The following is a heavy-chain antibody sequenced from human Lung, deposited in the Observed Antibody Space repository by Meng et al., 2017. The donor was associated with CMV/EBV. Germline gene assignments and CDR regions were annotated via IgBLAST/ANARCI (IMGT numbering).Heavy chain of an antibody. CDR2: INSDESTT. D-gene: IGHD1-26*01. V-gene: IGHV3-74*01. CDR3: ARDQGGSSRGVDY. J-gene: IGHJ4*02. CDR1: GFTFSSNW. Sequence: AASGFTFSSNWMHWVRQAPGKGLVWVSRINSDESTTNYADSVKGRFTISRDNAKSTLYLQMNSLRAEDTAVYYCARDQGGSSRGVDYWGQGTLVTVSS.